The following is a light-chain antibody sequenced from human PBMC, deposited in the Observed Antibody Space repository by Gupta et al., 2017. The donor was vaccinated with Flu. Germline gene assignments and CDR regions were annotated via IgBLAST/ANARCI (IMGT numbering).Light chain of an antibody. CDR3: QQDGRSPWT. CDR2: GAS. Sequence: GTLCLSPGERATLSCRARQNIRSTYLGWYQQRGGQAPRLLISGASTRAAGIPDRFSGSGSGTEFSLTIGRLEPEDFAVYYCQQDGRSPWTFGQGTTVEIK. CDR1: QNIRSTY. V-gene: IGKV3-20*01. J-gene: IGKJ1*01.